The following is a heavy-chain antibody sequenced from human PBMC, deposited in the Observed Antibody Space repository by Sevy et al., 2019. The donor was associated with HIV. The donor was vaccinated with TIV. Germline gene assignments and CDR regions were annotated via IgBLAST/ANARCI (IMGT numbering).Heavy chain of an antibody. CDR1: GGSISSSSIY. J-gene: IGHJ6*02. Sequence: SETLSLTCTVSGGSISSSSIYWGWFRQSPGKGLDYIGSIFHSGDTYYNTSLKSRVTISVDTSKNQFSLKMTSVTAADTAVYYCARHFYSNGMDVWGQGTTVTVSS. CDR3: ARHFYSNGMDV. V-gene: IGHV4-39*01. D-gene: IGHD1-26*01. CDR2: IFHSGDT.